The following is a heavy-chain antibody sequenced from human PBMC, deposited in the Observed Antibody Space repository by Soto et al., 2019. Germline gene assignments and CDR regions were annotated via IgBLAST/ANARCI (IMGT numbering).Heavy chain of an antibody. D-gene: IGHD1-26*01. J-gene: IGHJ4*02. CDR1: GFTVITNY. CDR2: IYAGGNT. V-gene: IGHV3-66*01. CDR3: ARKKSIVGATGYFDY. Sequence: EVQMVESGGGLVQPGGSLRLSCAVSGFTVITNYISWVRQAPGKGLEWVSDIYAGGNTYYADSVKGRFAISRDNSKNTLSLEMNSLRAEDTAVYYCARKKSIVGATGYFDYWGQGTPVSVS.